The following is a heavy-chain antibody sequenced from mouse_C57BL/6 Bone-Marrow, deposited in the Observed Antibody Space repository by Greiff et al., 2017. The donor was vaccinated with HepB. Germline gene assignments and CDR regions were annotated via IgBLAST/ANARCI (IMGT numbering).Heavy chain of an antibody. CDR1: GFTFSDFY. CDR2: SRNKANDYTT. V-gene: IGHV7-1*01. CDR3: ARAHTTVDAMDY. Sequence: EVKLVESGGGLVQSGRSLRLSCATSGFTFSDFYMEWVRQAPGKGLEWIAASRNKANDYTTEYSASVKGRFIVSRDTSQSILYLQMNALRAEDTAIYYCARAHTTVDAMDYWGQGTSVTVSS. D-gene: IGHD1-1*01. J-gene: IGHJ4*01.